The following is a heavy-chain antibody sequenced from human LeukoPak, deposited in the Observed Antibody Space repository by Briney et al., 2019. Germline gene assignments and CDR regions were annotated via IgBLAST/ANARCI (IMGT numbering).Heavy chain of an antibody. D-gene: IGHD1-1*01. CDR2: ISSSSSYI. CDR1: GFTFSIYS. J-gene: IGHJ5*02. CDR3: ASASDPCLQLT. Sequence: PGGSLRLSCAASGFTFSIYSMNSVRQAPGKGLEWVSSISSSSSYIYYADSVKGRFTISRDNARNSVYLQMNSLRAEDTAVYYCASASDPCLQLTWGQGTLVTVSS. V-gene: IGHV3-21*04.